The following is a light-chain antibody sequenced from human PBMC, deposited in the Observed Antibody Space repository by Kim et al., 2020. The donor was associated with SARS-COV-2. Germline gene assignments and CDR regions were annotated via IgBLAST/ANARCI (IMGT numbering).Light chain of an antibody. V-gene: IGKV3-20*01. CDR3: QHYGSYRST. CDR2: GAS. Sequence: DIELTQSPCTLSLSPGERATLSCRTSQSLADNSLAWYQHKAGQAPKLLIFGASIMATGIPERFSGSGSGTDFTLTISKLRPDDVAVYYCQHYGSYRSTFGEGTKVDIK. CDR1: QSLADNS. J-gene: IGKJ4*01.